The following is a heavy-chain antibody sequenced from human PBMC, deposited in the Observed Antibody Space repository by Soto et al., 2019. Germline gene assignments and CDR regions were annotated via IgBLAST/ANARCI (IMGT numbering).Heavy chain of an antibody. CDR3: AAERQWLVRAGMDV. Sequence: SVKVSCKASGFTFTSSAVQWVRQARGQRLEWIGWIVVGSGNTNYAQKFQERVTITRDMSTSTAYMELSSLRSEDTAVYYCAAERQWLVRAGMDVWGQGTTVTVSS. V-gene: IGHV1-58*01. CDR2: IVVGSGNT. D-gene: IGHD6-19*01. J-gene: IGHJ6*02. CDR1: GFTFTSSA.